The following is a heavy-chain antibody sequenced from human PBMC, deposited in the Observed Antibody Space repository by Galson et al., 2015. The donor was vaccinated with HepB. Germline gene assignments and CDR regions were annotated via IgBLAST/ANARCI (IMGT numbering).Heavy chain of an antibody. J-gene: IGHJ5*02. Sequence: ETLSLTCAVYGGSFSGYYWSWIRQPPGKGLEWIGEINHNGSTNYNPSLKSRVSISIDTSKNRFSLKLSSVTAADTAVYYCARAVYYDFWNGFGPWGQGTLVTVSS. CDR1: GGSFSGYY. CDR3: ARAVYYDFWNGFGP. CDR2: INHNGST. D-gene: IGHD3-3*01. V-gene: IGHV4-34*01.